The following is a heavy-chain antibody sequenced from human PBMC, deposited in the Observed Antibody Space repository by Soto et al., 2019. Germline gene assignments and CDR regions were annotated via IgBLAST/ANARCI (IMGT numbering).Heavy chain of an antibody. CDR2: ISSNGGST. CDR1: GFTFSSYA. D-gene: IGHD6-13*01. Sequence: PGGSLRLSCAASGFTFSSYAMHWVRQAPGKGLEYVSAISSNGGSTYYANSVKGRFTISRDNSKNTLYLQMGSLRAEDMAVYYCARESSSWSLNFDPWGQGTLVTVSS. CDR3: ARESSSWSLNFDP. V-gene: IGHV3-64*01. J-gene: IGHJ5*02.